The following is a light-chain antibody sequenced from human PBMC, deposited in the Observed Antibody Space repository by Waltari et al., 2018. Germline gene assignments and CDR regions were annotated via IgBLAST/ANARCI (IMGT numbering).Light chain of an antibody. CDR2: GNN. Sequence: QSVLTQPPSLSGAPGPRVTISCTGTRSNIRAGYEVHGYQQLPGTAPKLLIYGNNNRPSGVPDRFSGSRSGTSASLAITGLQAEDEADYYCQSHDSSLSGSVFGGGTKLTVL. V-gene: IGLV1-40*01. CDR1: RSNIRAGYE. J-gene: IGLJ2*01. CDR3: QSHDSSLSGSV.